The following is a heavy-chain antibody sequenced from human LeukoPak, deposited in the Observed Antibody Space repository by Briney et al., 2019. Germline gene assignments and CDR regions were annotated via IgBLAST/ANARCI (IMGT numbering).Heavy chain of an antibody. V-gene: IGHV3-48*01. CDR1: GFTFSSYS. J-gene: IGHJ3*02. CDR3: ARDTPYYDILTGHARAFDI. CDR2: ISSSSSTI. Sequence: PGGSLRLSCAASGFTFSSYSMNWVRQAPGKGLEWVSYISSSSSTIYYADSVKSRFTISRDNAKNSLYLQMNRLRAEDTAVYYCARDTPYYDILTGHARAFDIWGQGTTVTVSS. D-gene: IGHD3-9*01.